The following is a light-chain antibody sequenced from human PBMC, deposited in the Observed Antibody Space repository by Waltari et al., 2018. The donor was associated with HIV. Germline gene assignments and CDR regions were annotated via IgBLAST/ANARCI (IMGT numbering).Light chain of an antibody. Sequence: ASQSVGNYLAWYQQKPGQPPRLLIYDASNRATGIPARFSGSGSRTDFTLTISSLEPEDFAVYYCQQRTNWPPYSFGQGTKLEIK. CDR3: QQRTNWPPYS. V-gene: IGKV3-11*01. J-gene: IGKJ2*03. CDR1: QSVGNY. CDR2: DAS.